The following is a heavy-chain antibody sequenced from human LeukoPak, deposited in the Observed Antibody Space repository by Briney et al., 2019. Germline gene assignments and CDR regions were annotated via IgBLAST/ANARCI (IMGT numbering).Heavy chain of an antibody. J-gene: IGHJ4*02. D-gene: IGHD2-15*01. CDR3: ARGLGYCSGGSCYAFDY. CDR1: GYTFTSYD. Sequence: ASMKVSCKASGYTFTSYDINWVRQATGQGLEWMGWMNPNSGNTGYAQKFQGRVTITRNTSISTAYMELSSLRSEDTAVYYCARGLGYCSGGSCYAFDYWGQGTLVTVSS. CDR2: MNPNSGNT. V-gene: IGHV1-8*03.